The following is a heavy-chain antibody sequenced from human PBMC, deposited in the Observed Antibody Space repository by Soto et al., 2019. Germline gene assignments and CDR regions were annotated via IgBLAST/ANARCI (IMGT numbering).Heavy chain of an antibody. Sequence: GGSLRLSCVASGFTFSTYWMSWVRQAPGKGLEWVANIKQDGSEKYYVDSVKDRFTISRDNAKNSLYLQMNSLRAEDSAVYYCARVYTGSGWAYHYYGMDVWGQGTKVTVSS. V-gene: IGHV3-7*01. CDR2: IKQDGSEK. CDR1: GFTFSTYW. CDR3: ARVYTGSGWAYHYYGMDV. J-gene: IGHJ6*02. D-gene: IGHD6-19*01.